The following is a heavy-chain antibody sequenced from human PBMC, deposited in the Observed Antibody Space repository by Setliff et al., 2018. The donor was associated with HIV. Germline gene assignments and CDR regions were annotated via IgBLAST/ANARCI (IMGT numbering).Heavy chain of an antibody. D-gene: IGHD2-2*01. CDR1: GYTFTSYG. CDR3: ARLIVVVPVAMGPYFDY. V-gene: IGHV1-18*01. J-gene: IGHJ4*02. Sequence: GASVKVSCKASGYTFTSYGISWVRQAPGQGLEWMGWISAYNGNTNYAQQLQGRVTMTTDTSTSTAYMELRSLRSDDTAVYYCARLIVVVPVAMGPYFDYWGQGSLVTVSS. CDR2: ISAYNGNT.